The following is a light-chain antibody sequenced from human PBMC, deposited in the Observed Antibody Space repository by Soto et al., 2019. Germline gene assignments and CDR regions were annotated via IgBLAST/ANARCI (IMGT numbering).Light chain of an antibody. V-gene: IGKV3-20*01. CDR1: QSLSSSY. CDR2: GSF. CDR3: QQYGSLIT. J-gene: IGKJ5*01. Sequence: EIVVTQSPGTLSLKTGERATLSCRASQSLSSSYLAWYQQKSGQAPRLLIYGSFSRATGIPDRFSGSGSGTDFTLTISRLEPEDFAVYYCQQYGSLITFGRGTRLEI.